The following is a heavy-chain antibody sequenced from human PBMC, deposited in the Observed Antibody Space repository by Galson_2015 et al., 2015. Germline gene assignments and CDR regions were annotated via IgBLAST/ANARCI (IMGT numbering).Heavy chain of an antibody. CDR1: GFTFSSYG. CDR2: ISYDGSNK. V-gene: IGHV3-30*03. D-gene: IGHD7-27*01. J-gene: IGHJ3*02. Sequence: SLRLSCAASGFTFSSYGMHWVRQAPGKGLEWVAVISYDGSNKYYADSVKGRFTISRDNSKNTLYLQMNSLRAEDTAVYYCARAQTGDGAHDAFDIWGQGTMVTVSS. CDR3: ARAQTGDGAHDAFDI.